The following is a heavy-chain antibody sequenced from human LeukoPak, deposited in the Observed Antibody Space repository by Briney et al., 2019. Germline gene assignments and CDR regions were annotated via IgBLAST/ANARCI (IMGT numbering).Heavy chain of an antibody. CDR1: GYTFTSYD. J-gene: IGHJ5*02. V-gene: IGHV1-8*03. CDR3: ARDERVYSRSRWFDP. CDR2: MNPNSGNT. Sequence: ASVKVSCKASGYTFTSYDVNWVRQATGQGLEWMGWMNPNSGNTGYAQKFQGRVTISRNTSITTAYMELSGLTSEDTAVYYCARDERVYSRSRWFDPWGQGTLVTVSS. D-gene: IGHD6-13*01.